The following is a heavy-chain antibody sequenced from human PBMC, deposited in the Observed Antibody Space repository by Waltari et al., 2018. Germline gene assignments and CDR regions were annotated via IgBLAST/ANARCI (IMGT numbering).Heavy chain of an antibody. CDR2: INPNSGGT. Sequence: QVQLVQSGAEVKKPGASVKVSCKASGYTFTGYYMHWVRQAPGQGLEWMGRINPNSGGTNYAQKFQGRVTMTRDTSISTAYMELSRLRSDDTAVYYCARDFLVVIKGAYWFDPWGQGTLVTVSS. J-gene: IGHJ5*02. CDR1: GYTFTGYY. V-gene: IGHV1-2*06. CDR3: ARDFLVVIKGAYWFDP. D-gene: IGHD3-22*01.